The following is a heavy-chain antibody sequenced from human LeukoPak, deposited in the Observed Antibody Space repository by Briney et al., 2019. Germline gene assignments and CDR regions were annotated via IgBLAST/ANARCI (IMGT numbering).Heavy chain of an antibody. CDR3: ASSGTYYDFWSGYYQFDY. CDR1: GGTFSSYA. CDR2: IIPIFGTA. V-gene: IGHV1-69*13. D-gene: IGHD3-3*01. Sequence: ASVKVSCKASGGTFSSYAISWVRQAPGQGLEWMGRIIPIFGTANYAQKFQGRVTITADESTSTAYMELSSLRSEDTAVYYCASSGTYYDFWSGYYQFDYWGQGTLVTVSS. J-gene: IGHJ4*02.